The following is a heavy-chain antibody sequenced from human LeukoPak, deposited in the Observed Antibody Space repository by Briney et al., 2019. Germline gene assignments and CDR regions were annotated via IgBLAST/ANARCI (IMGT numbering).Heavy chain of an antibody. CDR1: GFTFSSYG. D-gene: IGHD3-22*01. J-gene: IGHJ4*02. Sequence: GGSLRLSCAASGFTFSSYGMHWVRRAPGKGLEWVAFIRYDGSNKYYADSVKGRFTISRDNAKNSLYLQMNSLRAEDTAVYYCASERENDSSGYYFDYWGQGTLVTVSS. CDR3: ASERENDSSGYYFDY. V-gene: IGHV3-30*02. CDR2: IRYDGSNK.